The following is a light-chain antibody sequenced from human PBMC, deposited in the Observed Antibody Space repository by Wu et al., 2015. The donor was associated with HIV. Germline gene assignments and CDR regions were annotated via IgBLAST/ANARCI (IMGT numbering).Light chain of an antibody. Sequence: EIVLTQTPGTLSLSPGDRATLSCRASQSVRNRLAWYQQRPGQPPRLLIFNASLRATGIPDRFSGRGSGTDFTLSISSLESDDFAVYYCQHRRTFGQGTRLQIK. CDR1: QSVRNR. J-gene: IGKJ5*01. CDR3: QHRRT. V-gene: IGKV3-11*01. CDR2: NAS.